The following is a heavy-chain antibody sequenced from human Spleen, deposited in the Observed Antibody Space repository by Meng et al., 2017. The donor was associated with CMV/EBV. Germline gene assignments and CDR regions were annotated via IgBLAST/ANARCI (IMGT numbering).Heavy chain of an antibody. J-gene: IGHJ4*02. V-gene: IGHV1-2*02. CDR2: INSNSGGT. CDR1: GYTFTGYY. Sequence: ASVKVSCKASGYTFTGYYMHWVRQAPGQGLEWMGWINSNSGGTNYAQKFQGRVTMTRDTSISTAYMELSRLRSDDTAVYYCAREGQGRGGGALDYWGQGTLVTVSS. D-gene: IGHD3-16*01. CDR3: AREGQGRGGGALDY.